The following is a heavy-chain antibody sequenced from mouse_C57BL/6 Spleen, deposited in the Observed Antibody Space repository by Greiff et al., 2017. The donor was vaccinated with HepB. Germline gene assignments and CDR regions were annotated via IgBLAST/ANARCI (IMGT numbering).Heavy chain of an antibody. V-gene: IGHV3-6*01. Sequence: EVQLQESGPGLVKPSQSLSLTCSVTGYSITSGYYWNWIRQFPGNKLEWMGYISYDGSNNYNPSLKNRISITRDTSKNQFFLKLNSVTTEDTATYYCARIYNDYVRFDYWGQGTTLTVSS. CDR2: ISYDGSN. J-gene: IGHJ2*01. CDR1: GYSITSGYY. CDR3: ARIYNDYVRFDY. D-gene: IGHD2-4*01.